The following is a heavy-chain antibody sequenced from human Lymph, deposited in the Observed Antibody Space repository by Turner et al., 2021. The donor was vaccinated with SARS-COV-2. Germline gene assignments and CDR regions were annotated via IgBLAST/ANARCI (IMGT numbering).Heavy chain of an antibody. V-gene: IGHV3-30-3*01. CDR1: GFAFSTYA. Sequence: QVQRVESGGGVVQPGRSLRLSCAASGFAFSTYAMHWVRQAPGKGLEWVAVISYDGSNKYYADSVKGRFTISRDNSKNTLYLQMNSLRAEDTAVYYCARGPGGNYGPYFDYWGQGTLVTVSS. D-gene: IGHD3-10*01. CDR2: ISYDGSNK. CDR3: ARGPGGNYGPYFDY. J-gene: IGHJ4*02.